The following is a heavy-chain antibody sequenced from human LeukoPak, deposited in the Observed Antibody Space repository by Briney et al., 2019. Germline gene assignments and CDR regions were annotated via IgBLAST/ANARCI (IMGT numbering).Heavy chain of an antibody. CDR2: IYYSGSA. CDR1: GGSISSGAYS. J-gene: IGHJ6*03. CDR3: ARSSWYTQYYYYYYMDV. Sequence: SETLSLTCAVSGGSISSGAYSWSWIRQPPGTGLEWIGYIYYSGSAYYNPSLESRVTISVDTSKNQFSLKLSSVTAADTAVYYCARSSWYTQYYYYYYMDVWGKGTTVTVSS. D-gene: IGHD6-13*01. V-gene: IGHV4-30-4*07.